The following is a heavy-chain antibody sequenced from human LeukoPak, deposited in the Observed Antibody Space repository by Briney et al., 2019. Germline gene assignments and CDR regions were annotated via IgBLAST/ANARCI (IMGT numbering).Heavy chain of an antibody. J-gene: IGHJ4*02. Sequence: QSGGSLRLSCAASGFTFSSYAMSWVRQAPGKGLEWVSAISGSGSSTFYADSVKGRFTISRDNSKNTLYLQMNSLRAEDTAVYYCAKPTEWELYYFDYWGQGTLVTVSS. CDR2: ISGSGSST. CDR3: AKPTEWELYYFDY. V-gene: IGHV3-23*01. D-gene: IGHD1-26*01. CDR1: GFTFSSYA.